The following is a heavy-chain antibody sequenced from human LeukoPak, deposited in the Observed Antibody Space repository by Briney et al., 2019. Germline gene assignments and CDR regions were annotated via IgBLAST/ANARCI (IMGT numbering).Heavy chain of an antibody. V-gene: IGHV4-39*02. D-gene: IGHD1-20*01. CDR2: IYYSGST. Sequence: PSETLSLTCTVSGGSVSSSEYHWGWIRQPPGKGLEWIGSIYYSGSTYYNPSLKSRVIISVDTSKNQFSLKLSSVTAADTAVYYCARGRITGTSPFGYWGQGTLVTVSS. CDR1: GGSVSSSEYH. CDR3: ARGRITGTSPFGY. J-gene: IGHJ4*02.